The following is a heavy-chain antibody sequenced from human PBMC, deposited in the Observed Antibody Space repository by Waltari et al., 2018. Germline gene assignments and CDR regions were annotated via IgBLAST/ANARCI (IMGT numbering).Heavy chain of an antibody. Sequence: QLQLQESGPGLVKPSETLSLTCTVSGGSISSSSYYWGWIRQPPGKGLEWIGSIYYSGSTYYNPFLKSRVTISVDTSKNQFSLKLSSVTAADTAVYYCARDGKYEDYEGDYWGQGTLVTVSS. J-gene: IGHJ4*02. CDR2: IYYSGST. CDR3: ARDGKYEDYEGDY. CDR1: GGSISSSSYY. D-gene: IGHD4-17*01. V-gene: IGHV4-39*07.